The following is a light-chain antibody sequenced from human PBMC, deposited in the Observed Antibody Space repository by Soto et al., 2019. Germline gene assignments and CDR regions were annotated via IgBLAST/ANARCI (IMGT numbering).Light chain of an antibody. V-gene: IGKV3-20*01. CDR2: SVS. CDR1: QSVGRSY. CDR3: QQYDGSPIT. J-gene: IGKJ5*01. Sequence: DIVLTQSPGTLSLSPGERATLACRASQSVGRSYLAWYQQKPGQAPRLLISSVSKRDTGIPDRVSGGGSGTDFTLTISRVEPEDFALYICQQYDGSPITFGQGTRLEIK.